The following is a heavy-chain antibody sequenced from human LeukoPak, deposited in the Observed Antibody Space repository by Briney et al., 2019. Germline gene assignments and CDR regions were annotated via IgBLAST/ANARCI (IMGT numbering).Heavy chain of an antibody. CDR3: ARGYSGSYGRFDY. D-gene: IGHD1-26*01. J-gene: IGHJ4*02. CDR2: IYYSGST. CDR1: GGSISSYY. V-gene: IGHV4-59*01. Sequence: SETLSLTCTVSGGSISSYYWSWIRQPPGKGLEWIGYIYYSGSTSYNPSLKSRVTISVDTSKNQFSLKLSSVTAADTAVYYCARGYSGSYGRFDYWGQGTLVTVSP.